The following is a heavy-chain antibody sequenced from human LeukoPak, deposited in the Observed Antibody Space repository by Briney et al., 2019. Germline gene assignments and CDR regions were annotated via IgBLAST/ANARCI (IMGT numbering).Heavy chain of an antibody. CDR2: ISHDGSNK. D-gene: IGHD5-12*01. J-gene: IGHJ6*03. CDR1: GFTFSSYA. CDR3: ARGSRAIVTTKFARGRYMDV. V-gene: IGHV3-30*04. Sequence: PGGPLRLSCAASGFTFSSYAIHWVRQAPGKGLEWVAVISHDGSNKYYADSVKGRFTISRDNSKNTLYLQMNSLRAEDTAVYYCARGSRAIVTTKFARGRYMDVWGKGTTVTVSS.